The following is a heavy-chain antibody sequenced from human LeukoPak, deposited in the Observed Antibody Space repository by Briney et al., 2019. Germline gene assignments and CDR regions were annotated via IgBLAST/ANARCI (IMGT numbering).Heavy chain of an antibody. CDR3: ARDRGIAVAGDNWFDP. J-gene: IGHJ5*02. V-gene: IGHV4-38-2*02. D-gene: IGHD6-19*01. Sequence: SETLSLTCTVSGYSISSDYYWGWIRQPPGKGLEWIGEIYHSGSTNYNPSLKSRVTISVDKSKNQFSLKLSSVTAADTAVYYCARDRGIAVAGDNWFDPWGQGTLVTVSS. CDR1: GYSISSDYY. CDR2: IYHSGST.